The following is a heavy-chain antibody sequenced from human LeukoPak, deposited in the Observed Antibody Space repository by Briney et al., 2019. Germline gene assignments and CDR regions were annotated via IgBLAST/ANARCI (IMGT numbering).Heavy chain of an antibody. V-gene: IGHV3-21*01. Sequence: GGSLRLSCEGSGFTFSSFSMAWVRQAPGKGLEWVSSISGSSSDIYYAGSVKGRFTISRDNAKSSLYLQMNSLSAEDTAVYYCARIPGGLEWSDFDYWGQGTLLTVSS. CDR1: GFTFSSFS. J-gene: IGHJ4*02. D-gene: IGHD3-3*01. CDR3: ARIPGGLEWSDFDY. CDR2: ISGSSSDI.